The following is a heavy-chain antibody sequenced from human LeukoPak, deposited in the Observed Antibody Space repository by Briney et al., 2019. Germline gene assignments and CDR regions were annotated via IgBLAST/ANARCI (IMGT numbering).Heavy chain of an antibody. D-gene: IGHD4-17*01. CDR2: ISSSSSYI. Sequence: PGGSLRLSCAASGFTFSSYSMNWVRQAPGKGLEWVSSISSSSSYIYYADSVKGRFTISRDNAKNSLYLQMNSLRAEDTAVYYCARGKYGDHDPFDIWGQGTMVTVSS. V-gene: IGHV3-21*01. J-gene: IGHJ3*02. CDR1: GFTFSSYS. CDR3: ARGKYGDHDPFDI.